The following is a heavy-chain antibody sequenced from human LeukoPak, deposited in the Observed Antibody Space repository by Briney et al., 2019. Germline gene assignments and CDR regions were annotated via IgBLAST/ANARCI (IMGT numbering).Heavy chain of an antibody. V-gene: IGHV4-4*07. D-gene: IGHD2-15*01. CDR3: ARSVEGYCSGGSCYSYYYYMDV. CDR1: GGSISSYY. Sequence: SETLSLTCTVSGGSISSYYWSWIRQPAGKGLEWIGRIYTSGNTNYNPSLKSRVTMSVDTSKNQFSLKLSSVTAADTAVYYCARSVEGYCSGGSCYSYYYYMDVWGKGTTVTVSS. J-gene: IGHJ6*03. CDR2: IYTSGNT.